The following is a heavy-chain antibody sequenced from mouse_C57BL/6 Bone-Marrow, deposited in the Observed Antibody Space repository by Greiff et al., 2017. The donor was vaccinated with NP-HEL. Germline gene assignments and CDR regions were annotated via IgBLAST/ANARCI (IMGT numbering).Heavy chain of an antibody. CDR1: GYTFTDYN. Sequence: EVQLQQSGPELVKPGASVKMSCKASGYTFTDYNMHWVKQSHGKSLEWIGYINPNNGGTSYNQKFKGKATLTVNKSSSTAYMELRSLTSEDSAVYYCARSVTAQVYYAMDYWGKGTSVTVSS. D-gene: IGHD3-2*02. V-gene: IGHV1-22*01. J-gene: IGHJ4*01. CDR2: INPNNGGT. CDR3: ARSVTAQVYYAMDY.